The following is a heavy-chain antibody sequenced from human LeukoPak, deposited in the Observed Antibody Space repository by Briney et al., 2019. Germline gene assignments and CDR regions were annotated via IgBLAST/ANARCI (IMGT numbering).Heavy chain of an antibody. V-gene: IGHV3-7*03. CDR3: AKDILLNWNDGYYFDY. Sequence: PGGSLRLSCAASGFTFSSYWMFWVRQAPGKGLEWVANINQDGGAKFYADSVKGRFTISRDNAKNSLYLQMNSLRAEDTALYYCAKDILLNWNDGYYFDYWGQGTLVTVSS. CDR2: INQDGGAK. CDR1: GFTFSSYW. J-gene: IGHJ4*02. D-gene: IGHD1-1*01.